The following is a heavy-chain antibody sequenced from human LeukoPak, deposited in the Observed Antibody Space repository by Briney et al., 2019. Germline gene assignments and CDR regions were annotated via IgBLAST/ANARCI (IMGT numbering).Heavy chain of an antibody. CDR3: AGQRITMIVVVKDDAFDI. CDR1: GFTFSSYA. D-gene: IGHD3-22*01. V-gene: IGHV3-23*01. J-gene: IGHJ3*02. CDR2: ISGSGGST. Sequence: AGGSLRLSCAASGFTFSSYAMSWVRQAPGKGLEWVSAISGSGGSTYYADSVKGRFTISRDNSKNTLYLQMNSLRAEDTAVYYCAGQRITMIVVVKDDAFDIWGQGTMVTLSS.